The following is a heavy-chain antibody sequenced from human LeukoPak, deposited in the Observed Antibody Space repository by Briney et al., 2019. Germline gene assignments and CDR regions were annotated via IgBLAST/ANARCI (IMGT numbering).Heavy chain of an antibody. CDR1: GGSTSSYY. CDR2: IYYSGST. Sequence: SETLSLTCTVSGGSTSSYYWSWIRQPPGKGLEWIGYIYYSGSTNYNPSLKSRVTISVDTSKNQFSLKLSSVTAADTAVYYCAGPPVSSGYDRFDYWGQGTLVTVSS. J-gene: IGHJ4*02. CDR3: AGPPVSSGYDRFDY. V-gene: IGHV4-59*12. D-gene: IGHD5-12*01.